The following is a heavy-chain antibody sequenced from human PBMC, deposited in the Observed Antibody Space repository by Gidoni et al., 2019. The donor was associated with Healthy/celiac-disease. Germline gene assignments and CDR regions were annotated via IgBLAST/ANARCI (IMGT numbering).Heavy chain of an antibody. J-gene: IGHJ6*02. V-gene: IGHV1-69*01. Sequence: QVQLVQSGAEVKKPGSSVKVSCKASGGTFISYAISGVRQSPGQGLGWMGGIIPIFGTANYAQKFQGRVTIIADESTSTAYMELSSLRSEDTAVYYCATEPLGGVNGMDVWGQGTTVTVSS. CDR1: GGTFISYA. CDR3: ATEPLGGVNGMDV. D-gene: IGHD3-16*01. CDR2: IIPIFGTA.